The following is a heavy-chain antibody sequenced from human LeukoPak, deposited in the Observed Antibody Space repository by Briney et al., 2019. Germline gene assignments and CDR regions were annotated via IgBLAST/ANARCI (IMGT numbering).Heavy chain of an antibody. CDR1: GYSLTSYW. CDR2: IYPGDSDT. CDR3: ARRDSSSKHFDF. D-gene: IGHD6-13*01. Sequence: GESLTISCKGSGYSLTSYWIGWVRQIPGKGLEWMGIIYPGDSDTRYSPSFQGQVTISADKSISTAYLQWSSLKASDTAMYYCARRDSSSKHFDFWGQGTLVTVSS. J-gene: IGHJ4*02. V-gene: IGHV5-51*01.